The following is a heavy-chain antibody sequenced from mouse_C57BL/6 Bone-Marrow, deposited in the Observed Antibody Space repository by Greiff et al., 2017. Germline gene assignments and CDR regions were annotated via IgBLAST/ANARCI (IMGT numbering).Heavy chain of an antibody. Sequence: VQLQLPGAELVKPGASVKLSCKASGYTFTSYWMHWVKQRPGQGLEWIGMIHPNSGSTNYNEKFKSKATLTVDKSSSTAYMQLSSLTSEDSAVYYCARSGFYYDYDGEGYAMDYWGQGTSVTVSS. D-gene: IGHD2-4*01. CDR2: IHPNSGST. CDR1: GYTFTSYW. V-gene: IGHV1-64*01. J-gene: IGHJ4*01. CDR3: ARSGFYYDYDGEGYAMDY.